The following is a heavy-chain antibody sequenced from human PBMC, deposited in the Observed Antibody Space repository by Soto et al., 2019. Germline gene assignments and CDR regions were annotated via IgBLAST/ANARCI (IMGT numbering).Heavy chain of an antibody. Sequence: EVQLVESGGGLVQPGGSLRLSCAASGFTFSTYWMTWVRQLPGKGLEWVANMDQDGSETYYVDSVRGRFTVSRDNAKNSLYLQMNSLRVEDTAVYYCVCGGNFFIDWGQGTLVTVSP. CDR2: MDQDGSET. D-gene: IGHD3-16*01. V-gene: IGHV3-7*01. CDR1: GFTFSTYW. J-gene: IGHJ4*02. CDR3: VCGGNFFID.